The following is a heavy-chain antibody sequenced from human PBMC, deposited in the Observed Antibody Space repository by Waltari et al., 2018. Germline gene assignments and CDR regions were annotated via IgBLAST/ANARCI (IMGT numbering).Heavy chain of an antibody. CDR3: SRGPTTDYMDV. Sequence: EVQLVASGGGLVKPGGSLRLSCAASVCTFRRYSMNWVRQAPGKGLEWVSSISSSSSYIYYADSVKSRFTISRDNAKNSLYLQMNSLGAEDTAVYYCSRGPTTDYMDVWGKGTTVTVSS. CDR1: VCTFRRYS. CDR2: ISSSSSYI. D-gene: IGHD4-17*01. V-gene: IGHV3-21*01. J-gene: IGHJ6*03.